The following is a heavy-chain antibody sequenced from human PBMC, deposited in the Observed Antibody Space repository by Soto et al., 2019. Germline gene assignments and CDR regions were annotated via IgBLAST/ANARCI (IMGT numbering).Heavy chain of an antibody. V-gene: IGHV4-34*01. J-gene: IGHJ6*02. CDR2: INHSGST. CDR3: ARVGGYSGYDSIRPYYYGMDV. Sequence: SETLSLTCAVYGGSFSGYYWSWIRQPPGKGLEWIGEINHSGSTNYNPSLKSRVTISVDTSKNQFSLKLSSVTAADTAVYYCARVGGYSGYDSIRPYYYGMDVWGQGTTVTVSS. D-gene: IGHD5-12*01. CDR1: GGSFSGYY.